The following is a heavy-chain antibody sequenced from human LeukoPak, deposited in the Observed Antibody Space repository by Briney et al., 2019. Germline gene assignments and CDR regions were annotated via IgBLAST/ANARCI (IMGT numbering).Heavy chain of an antibody. V-gene: IGHV4-34*01. CDR2: INHSGST. CDR3: ARGRYYYGSGSYYNVPLLFAD. D-gene: IGHD3-10*01. J-gene: IGHJ4*02. CDR1: GGSFSGYY. Sequence: PSETLSLTCAVYGGSFSGYYWSWVRQPPGKGLEWIGEINHSGSTNYNPSLKSRVTISVDTSKNQFSLKLSSVTAADTAVYYCARGRYYYGSGSYYNVPLLFADWGQGTLVTVSS.